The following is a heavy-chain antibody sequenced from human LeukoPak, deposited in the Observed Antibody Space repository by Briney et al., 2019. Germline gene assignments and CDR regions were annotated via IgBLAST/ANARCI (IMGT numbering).Heavy chain of an antibody. V-gene: IGHV3-33*01. D-gene: IGHD2/OR15-2a*01. Sequence: PGGSLRLSCAASGFTFSSYGMHWVRQAPGKGLEWVAVIWYGGSNKYYADSVKGRLTISRDNSKNTLYLQMNSLRAEDTAVYYCAREGPRGNSQFDYWGQGTLVTVSS. J-gene: IGHJ4*02. CDR1: GFTFSSYG. CDR2: IWYGGSNK. CDR3: AREGPRGNSQFDY.